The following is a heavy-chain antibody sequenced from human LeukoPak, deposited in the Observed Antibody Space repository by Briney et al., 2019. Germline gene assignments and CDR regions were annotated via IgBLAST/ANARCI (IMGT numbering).Heavy chain of an antibody. D-gene: IGHD6-13*01. CDR1: GGSFSGYY. Sequence: TSETLSLTCAVYGGSFSGYYWSWIRQPPGKGLEWIGQITHSGSTNYNPSLKSRVTISVDTSKNQFSLKLNSVTGADTAVYYCARGQGGISAAGHYFDYWGQGTLVTVSS. J-gene: IGHJ4*02. CDR2: ITHSGST. V-gene: IGHV4-34*01. CDR3: ARGQGGISAAGHYFDY.